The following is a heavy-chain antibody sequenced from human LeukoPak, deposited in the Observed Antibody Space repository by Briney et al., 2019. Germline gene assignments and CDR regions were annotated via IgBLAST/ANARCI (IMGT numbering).Heavy chain of an antibody. CDR1: GFTFSSYS. Sequence: PGGSLRLSCAASGFTFSSYSMNWVRQAPGKGLEWVSSISSSSSYIYYADSVKGRFTISRDNAKNSLYLQMNSLRAEDTAVYYCARATHGSGSYYTPWGQGTLVTVSS. J-gene: IGHJ5*02. V-gene: IGHV3-21*01. CDR3: ARATHGSGSYYTP. D-gene: IGHD3-10*01. CDR2: ISSSSSYI.